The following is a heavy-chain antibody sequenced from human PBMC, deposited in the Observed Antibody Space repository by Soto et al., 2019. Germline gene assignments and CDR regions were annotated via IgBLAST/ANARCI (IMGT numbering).Heavy chain of an antibody. J-gene: IGHJ6*02. D-gene: IGHD3-9*01. Sequence: QVQLQESGPGLVKPSETLSLTCTVSGGSISSYYWSWIRQPPGKGLEWIGYIYYSGSTNYNPSLKSRVTISVDTSKNQFSLKLSSVTAADTAVYYCARSGLYDILTGSLYYYGIDVWGQGTTVTVSS. CDR3: ARSGLYDILTGSLYYYGIDV. CDR2: IYYSGST. CDR1: GGSISSYY. V-gene: IGHV4-59*08.